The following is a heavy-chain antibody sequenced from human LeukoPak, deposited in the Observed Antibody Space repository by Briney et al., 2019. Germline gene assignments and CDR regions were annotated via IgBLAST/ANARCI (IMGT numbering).Heavy chain of an antibody. D-gene: IGHD3-9*01. CDR2: ISSSSSYT. J-gene: IGHJ6*04. Sequence: PGGSLRHSCAASGFTFSDYYMSWIRQAPGKGLEWVSYISSSSSYTNYADSVKGRFTISKDNAKNSLYLQMNSLRAEDTAVYYCARDQESDILTGPSTSGMDVWGKGTTVTVSS. CDR1: GFTFSDYY. V-gene: IGHV3-11*06. CDR3: ARDQESDILTGPSTSGMDV.